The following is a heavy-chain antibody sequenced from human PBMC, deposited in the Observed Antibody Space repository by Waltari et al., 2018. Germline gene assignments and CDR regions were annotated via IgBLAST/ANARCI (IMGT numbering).Heavy chain of an antibody. J-gene: IGHJ4*02. Sequence: HVQLQESGPGLVKPSETLSLTCSVPGDFPSTDHSPWRRQAPGRGLEWIAYLRNTGGTKCTPSLESRVTLSADTSKKQFSLRLTSVTAADTAVYYCARLPTKYLDSRGWGFFDFWGQGLLVIVSS. D-gene: IGHD3-22*01. CDR2: LRNTGGT. CDR1: GDFPSTDH. CDR3: ARLPTKYLDSRGWGFFDF. V-gene: IGHV4-59*08.